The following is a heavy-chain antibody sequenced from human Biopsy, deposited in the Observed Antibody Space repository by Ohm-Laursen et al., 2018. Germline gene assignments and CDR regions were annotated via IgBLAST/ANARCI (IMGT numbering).Heavy chain of an antibody. Sequence: ASVKVSCKASGFTFTQFFIHWIRQAPGQGLVWMGVVKASDGTKRYAHEFQGRVTISADESTSTSYMELSSLRSEDTAVYYYAADINVWNVNYWGQGTQVTVSS. V-gene: IGHV1-46*01. J-gene: IGHJ4*02. CDR3: AADINVWNVNY. D-gene: IGHD1-1*01. CDR2: VKASDGTK. CDR1: GFTFTQFF.